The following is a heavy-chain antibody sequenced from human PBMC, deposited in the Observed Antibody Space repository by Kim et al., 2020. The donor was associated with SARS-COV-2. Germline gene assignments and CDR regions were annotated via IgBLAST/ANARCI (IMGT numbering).Heavy chain of an antibody. D-gene: IGHD2-2*01. CDR3: ARMPYGCFDY. Sequence: GSTDYNPHLSGRVYIFLATAKCQFSLGLSSVTAADTALYFCARMPYGCFDYWGQGTLVTVSS. J-gene: IGHJ4*02. CDR2: GST. V-gene: IGHV4-59*01.